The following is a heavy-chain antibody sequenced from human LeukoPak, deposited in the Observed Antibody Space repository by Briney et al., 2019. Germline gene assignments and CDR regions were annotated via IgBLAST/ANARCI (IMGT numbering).Heavy chain of an antibody. D-gene: IGHD2-21*02. Sequence: GGSLRLSCAASGFTFSTYDMHWDRQATGKGLEWVSAIDTSGNTYFPGSVKGRFTISRENAENSLYLQMNSLGAGDTAMYYCAREGFCGGDCPGYFDLWGRGTLVTVSS. J-gene: IGHJ2*01. CDR2: IDTSGNT. V-gene: IGHV3-13*04. CDR1: GFTFSTYD. CDR3: AREGFCGGDCPGYFDL.